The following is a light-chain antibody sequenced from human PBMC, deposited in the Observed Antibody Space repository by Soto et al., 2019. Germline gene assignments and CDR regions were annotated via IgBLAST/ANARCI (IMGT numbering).Light chain of an antibody. Sequence: QSVLTQPASVSGSPGQSITISCTGTISDVGSYKYVSWYQQHPGKAPKLMIYDVNNRPSGISDRFSGSKSGNTASLTISGLQAEDEADYYCSSYTTTSSYVFGTGTKLTVL. CDR1: ISDVGSYKY. V-gene: IGLV2-14*01. CDR3: SSYTTTSSYV. J-gene: IGLJ1*01. CDR2: DVN.